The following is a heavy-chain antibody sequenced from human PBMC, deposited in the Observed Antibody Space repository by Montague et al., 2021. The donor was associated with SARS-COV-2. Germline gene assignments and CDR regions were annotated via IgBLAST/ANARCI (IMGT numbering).Heavy chain of an antibody. V-gene: IGHV4-61*02. D-gene: IGHD4-23*01. J-gene: IGHJ4*02. CDR2: IYTSGTT. CDR3: AGFTAVASSFDF. Sequence: TLSLTCTVSGGSISSPSYYWSWIRQPAGKGLEWIGRIYTSGTTNYNPSLKSRVTISVDTSKNQFSLKLTSVTAADTAVYYCAGFTAVASSFDFWGQGTLVPVSS. CDR1: GGSISSPSYY.